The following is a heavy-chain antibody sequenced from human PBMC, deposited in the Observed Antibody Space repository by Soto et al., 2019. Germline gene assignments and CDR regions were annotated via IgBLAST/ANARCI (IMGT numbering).Heavy chain of an antibody. V-gene: IGHV4-4*07. J-gene: IGHJ5*02. CDR1: GASISGFY. CDR3: VRDGTKTLRDWFDP. D-gene: IGHD1-1*01. CDR2: IYATGTT. Sequence: LSLTCTVSGASISGFYWSWIRKSAGKGLEWIGRIYATGTTDYNPSLKSRVMMSVDTSKKQFSLKLRSVTAANTAVYYCVRDGTKTLRDWFDPWGQGISVTVSS.